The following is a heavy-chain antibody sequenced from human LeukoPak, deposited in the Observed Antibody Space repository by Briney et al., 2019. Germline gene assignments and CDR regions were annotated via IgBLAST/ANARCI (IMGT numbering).Heavy chain of an antibody. V-gene: IGHV1-69*13. D-gene: IGHD4-17*01. J-gene: IGHJ6*02. CDR3: AREVGLRSYYYGMDV. CDR2: IIPIFGTA. CDR1: GYTFTGYY. Sequence: GASVKVSCKASGYTFTGYYMHWVRQAPGQGLEWMGGIIPIFGTANYAQKFQGRVTITADESTSTAYMELSSLRSEDTAVYYCAREVGLRSYYYGMDVWGQGTTVTVSS.